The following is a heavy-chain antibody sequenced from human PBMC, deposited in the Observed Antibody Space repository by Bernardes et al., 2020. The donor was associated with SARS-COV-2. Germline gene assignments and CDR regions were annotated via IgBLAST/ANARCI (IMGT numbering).Heavy chain of an antibody. Sequence: ASVKVSCKASGYTFTGYYMHWVRQAPGQGLEWMGWINPNSGGTIYAQKFQGRVTMTRDTSISTAYMELSRLRSDDTAVYYCARGPNANSRNWFDPWGQGTLDTVSS. V-gene: IGHV1-2*02. CDR2: INPNSGGT. CDR1: GYTFTGYY. CDR3: ARGPNANSRNWFDP. J-gene: IGHJ5*02. D-gene: IGHD2-8*01.